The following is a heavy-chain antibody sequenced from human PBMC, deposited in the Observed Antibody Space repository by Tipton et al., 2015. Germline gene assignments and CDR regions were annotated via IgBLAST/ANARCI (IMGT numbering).Heavy chain of an antibody. J-gene: IGHJ4*02. V-gene: IGHV4-39*01. CDR3: ARAPSDYDIWSGTFDY. CDR2: LYYSEST. CDR1: GASISSITYY. D-gene: IGHD3-3*01. Sequence: TLSLTCTVSGASISSITYYWAWIRQPPGKGLEWIGSLYYSESTYNPSLKSRVTISADKSKNQISLKLTSVTAADTAVYYCARAPSDYDIWSGTFDYWGQGTLVTVSS.